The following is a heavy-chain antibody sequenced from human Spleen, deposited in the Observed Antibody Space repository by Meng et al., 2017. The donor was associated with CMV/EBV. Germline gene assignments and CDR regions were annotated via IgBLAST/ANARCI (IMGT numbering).Heavy chain of an antibody. CDR3: ASPSEYGDYLGPFHY. D-gene: IGHD4-17*01. Sequence: GESLKISCAASGFTVSNNEMNWVRQAPGKGLEWISYISTSGSTTYYADSVKGRFTISRDDAKDSLNLHMNSLRAEDTAVYYCASPSEYGDYLGPFHYWGQGTLVTVSS. CDR1: GFTVSNNE. V-gene: IGHV3-48*03. J-gene: IGHJ4*02. CDR2: ISTSGSTT.